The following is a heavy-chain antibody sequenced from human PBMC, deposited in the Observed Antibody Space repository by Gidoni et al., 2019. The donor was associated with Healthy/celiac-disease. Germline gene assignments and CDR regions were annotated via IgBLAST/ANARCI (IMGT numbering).Heavy chain of an antibody. J-gene: IGHJ5*02. Sequence: VQLVESGGGVVQPGRSLILSCAASGFTFRSYCMHWVRQDPCKGLEWVTVISYDGSNKFYADSVKGRFTISRDNSKNTLYLQMNSLRAEDTAVYYCAKELVRGVIRGWFDPWGQGTLVTVSS. V-gene: IGHV3-30*18. CDR1: GFTFRSYC. D-gene: IGHD3-10*01. CDR2: ISYDGSNK. CDR3: AKELVRGVIRGWFDP.